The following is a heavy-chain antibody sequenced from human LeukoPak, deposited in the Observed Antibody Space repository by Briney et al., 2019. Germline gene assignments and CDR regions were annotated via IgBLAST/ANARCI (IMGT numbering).Heavy chain of an antibody. J-gene: IGHJ4*02. D-gene: IGHD4-17*01. CDR2: IYYSGST. V-gene: IGHV4-59*01. CDR1: GGSLSSYY. CDR3: ARGYGDYIGEGGTLVDY. Sequence: SETLSLTCTVSGGSLSSYYWSWIRQPPGKGLEWIGYIYYSGSTNYNPSLKSRVTISVDTSKNQFSLKLSSVTAADTAVYYCARGYGDYIGEGGTLVDYWGQGTLVTVSS.